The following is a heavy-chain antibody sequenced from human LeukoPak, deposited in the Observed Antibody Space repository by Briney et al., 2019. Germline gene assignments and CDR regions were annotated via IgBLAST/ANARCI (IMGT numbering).Heavy chain of an antibody. V-gene: IGHV4-39*07. J-gene: IGHJ4*02. CDR2: INHSGST. D-gene: IGHD3-10*01. CDR1: GGSISSSSYY. Sequence: SETLSLTCTVSGGSISSSSYYWSWIRQPPGKGLEWIGEINHSGSTNYNPSLKSRVTISVDTSKNQFSLKLSSVTAADTAVYYCAREGHYYGSGSYYTRRPRGNEIDYWGQGTLVTVSS. CDR3: AREGHYYGSGSYYTRRPRGNEIDY.